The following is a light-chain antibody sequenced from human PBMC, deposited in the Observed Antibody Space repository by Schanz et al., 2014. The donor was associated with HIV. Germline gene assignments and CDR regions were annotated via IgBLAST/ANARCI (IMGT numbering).Light chain of an antibody. V-gene: IGKV3-20*01. CDR1: QSVSSD. J-gene: IGKJ4*01. CDR3: QQYDRSPYT. Sequence: EIVMTQSPATLSVSPGERATLSCRASQSVSSDLAWYQQKPGQAPRLLIYRSSRRATGIPDRFSGSGSGTDFTLTISRLEPEDFAVYYCQQYDRSPYTFGGGTKVEIK. CDR2: RSS.